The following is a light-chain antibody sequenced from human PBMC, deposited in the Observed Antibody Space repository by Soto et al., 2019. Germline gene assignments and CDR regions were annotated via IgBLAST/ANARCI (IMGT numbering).Light chain of an antibody. CDR2: EVS. V-gene: IGLV2-14*01. Sequence: QSALTQPASVSGSPGQSITISCTGTSSDVGGYNYVSWYQQHPGKAPKLMIYEVSNRPSGVSNRFSGSKSGNTASLTISGLQAEDEADYYCSSYTSSSTSPYVFGTGIKVTVL. CDR1: SSDVGGYNY. CDR3: SSYTSSSTSPYV. J-gene: IGLJ1*01.